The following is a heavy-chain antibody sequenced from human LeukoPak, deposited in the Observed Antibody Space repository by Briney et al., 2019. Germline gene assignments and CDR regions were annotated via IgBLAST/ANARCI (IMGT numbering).Heavy chain of an antibody. V-gene: IGHV3-7*01. CDR1: GLTSNNYW. CDR3: AKPSIRGEDYFDY. D-gene: IGHD7-27*01. J-gene: IGHJ4*02. CDR2: IKQDGSEK. Sequence: GGSLRLSCAASGLTSNNYWMSWVRQAPGKGLEWVANIKQDGSEKYYVDSVKGRFTISRDNAKNSLYLQMNSLRAEDTAIYYCAKPSIRGEDYFDYWGQGTLVTVSS.